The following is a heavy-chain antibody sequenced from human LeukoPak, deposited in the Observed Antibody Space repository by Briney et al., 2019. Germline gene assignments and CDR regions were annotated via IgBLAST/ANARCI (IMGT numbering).Heavy chain of an antibody. J-gene: IGHJ6*04. CDR3: AAGVVVAAPYYYGMDV. D-gene: IGHD2-15*01. V-gene: IGHV1-58*01. CDR1: GFTFTSSA. Sequence: SVKVSCKASGFTFTSSAVQWVRQARGQRLEWIGWIVVGSGNTNYAQKFQERVTITRDMSTSTAYMELSSLRSEDTAVYYCAAGVVVAAPYYYGMDVWGKGTTDTVSS. CDR2: IVVGSGNT.